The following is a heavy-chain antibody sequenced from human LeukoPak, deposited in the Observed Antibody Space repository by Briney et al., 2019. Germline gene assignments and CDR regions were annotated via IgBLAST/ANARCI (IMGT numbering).Heavy chain of an antibody. V-gene: IGHV3-21*01. CDR2: ISSSSSYI. CDR1: GFTFSSYW. CDR3: ARAPGLTGYYSNFDY. J-gene: IGHJ4*02. D-gene: IGHD3-9*01. Sequence: GGSLRLSCAASGFTFSSYWMSWVRQAPGKGLEWVSSISSSSSYIYYADPVKGRFTISRDNAKNSLYLQMNNLRAEDTAVYYCARAPGLTGYYSNFDYWGQGTLVTVSS.